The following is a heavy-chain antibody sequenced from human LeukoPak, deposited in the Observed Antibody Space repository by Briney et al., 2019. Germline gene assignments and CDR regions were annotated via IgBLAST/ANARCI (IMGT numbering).Heavy chain of an antibody. J-gene: IGHJ4*02. V-gene: IGHV3-9*01. D-gene: IGHD4-17*01. CDR3: AKGNGYGDYRYYFDY. CDR2: ISWNSGSI. CDR1: GLTFDDYA. Sequence: GGSLRLSCAASGLTFDDYAMHWVRQAPGKGLEWVSGISWNSGSIGYADSVKGRFTISRDNAKNSLYLQMNSLRAEDTALYYCAKGNGYGDYRYYFDYWGQGTLVTVSS.